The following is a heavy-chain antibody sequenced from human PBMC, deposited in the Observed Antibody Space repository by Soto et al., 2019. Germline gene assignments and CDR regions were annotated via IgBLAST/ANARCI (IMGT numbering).Heavy chain of an antibody. CDR3: AKDSGTQRYCTNGECPEYYFDY. D-gene: IGHD2-8*01. V-gene: IGHV3-30*18. J-gene: IGHJ4*02. Sequence: QVQLVESGGGVVQPGRSLRLSCAASGFTFSSYGMHWVRQAPGKGLEWVAVISYDGSKKYYADPVKGRFTITRDNSKNTLYQQMNSLRAEDTAVYYCAKDSGTQRYCTNGECPEYYFDYWGQGTLVTVSS. CDR2: ISYDGSKK. CDR1: GFTFSSYG.